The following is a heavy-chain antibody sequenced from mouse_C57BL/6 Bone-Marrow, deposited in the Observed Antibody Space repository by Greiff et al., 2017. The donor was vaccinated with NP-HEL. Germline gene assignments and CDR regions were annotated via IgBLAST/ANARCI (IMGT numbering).Heavy chain of an antibody. D-gene: IGHD1-1*01. J-gene: IGHJ4*01. CDR1: GFNIKDYY. V-gene: IGHV14-1*01. Sequence: EVKLVESGAELVRPGASVKLSCTASGFNIKDYYMHWVKQRPEQGLEWIGRIDPEDGDTEYAPKFQGKATMTADTSSNTAYLQLSSLTSEDTAVYYCTTDYGSSYDYAMDYWGQGTSVTVSS. CDR3: TTDYGSSYDYAMDY. CDR2: IDPEDGDT.